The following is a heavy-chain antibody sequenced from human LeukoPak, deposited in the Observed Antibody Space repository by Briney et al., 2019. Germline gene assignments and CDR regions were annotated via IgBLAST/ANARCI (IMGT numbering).Heavy chain of an antibody. CDR2: INPSGGST. J-gene: IGHJ4*02. CDR1: GYTFTSFY. CDR3: ARDLIAVAGKGLDY. D-gene: IGHD6-19*01. Sequence: ASVKVSCKASGYTFTSFYKHWGRQAPGQRLEWVGIINPSGGSTSYAQKFQGRVTMTRDMSTSTVYMELSSLRSEDTAVYYCARDLIAVAGKGLDYWGQGTLVTVSS. V-gene: IGHV1-46*01.